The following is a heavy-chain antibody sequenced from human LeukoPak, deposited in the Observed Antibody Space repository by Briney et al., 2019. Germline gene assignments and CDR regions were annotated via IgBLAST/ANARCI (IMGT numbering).Heavy chain of an antibody. Sequence: PSETLSLTCTVSGASISSYYWSWIRQPPGKGLGWIGYISYSGSTNYNPSLTSRVTISADTSKTQVSLTLSSVTAADTAVYYCARHPELYFFDYWGQGTLVTVSS. D-gene: IGHD3-10*01. CDR3: ARHPELYFFDY. CDR1: GASISSYY. V-gene: IGHV4-59*08. CDR2: ISYSGST. J-gene: IGHJ4*02.